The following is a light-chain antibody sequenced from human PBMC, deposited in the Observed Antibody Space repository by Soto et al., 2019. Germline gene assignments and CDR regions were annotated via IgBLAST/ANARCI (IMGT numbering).Light chain of an antibody. CDR1: SSRSGSNY. Sequence: QLVLPQPPSASGTPGQRVTISCSTSSSRSGSNYVYWYQQLPGTAPKLLIYRNDQRPSGVPDPFSGSKSCTSASLAISGLRCGDEADSYCAKWDYSPGVYVFGTGTKLTVL. CDR2: RND. J-gene: IGLJ1*01. V-gene: IGLV1-47*01. CDR3: AKWDYSPGVYV.